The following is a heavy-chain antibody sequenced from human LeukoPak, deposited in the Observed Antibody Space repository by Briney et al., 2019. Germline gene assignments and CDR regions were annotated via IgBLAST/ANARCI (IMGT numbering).Heavy chain of an antibody. J-gene: IGHJ1*01. CDR1: GFTLSSYA. V-gene: IGHV3-23*01. D-gene: IGHD2-21*02. CDR2: ISGGSGST. CDR3: AKGPYCGGDCYAPEYFQH. Sequence: PGGSLRLSCAASGFTLSSYALSWVRQAPGKGLEWVSGISGGSGSTYYADSVKGRFTISRDKSKKTLYLQMNSLRAEDTAVYYCAKGPYCGGDCYAPEYFQHWGQGTLVTVSS.